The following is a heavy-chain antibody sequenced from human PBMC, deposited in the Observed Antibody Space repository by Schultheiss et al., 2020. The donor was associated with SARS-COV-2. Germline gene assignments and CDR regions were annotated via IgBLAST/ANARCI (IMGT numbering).Heavy chain of an antibody. CDR3: ARGYRYFYYAMDV. CDR2: IYYSGST. D-gene: IGHD5-18*01. J-gene: IGHJ6*02. CDR1: GASISSSGYS. V-gene: IGHV4-31*03. Sequence: SETLSLTCTVSGASISSSGYSWSWIRQHPGKGLEWIGYIYYSGSTFYNPSLKSRITISVDTSKNQFSLKLSSVTAADTAVYYCARGYRYFYYAMDVWGQGTTVTVSS.